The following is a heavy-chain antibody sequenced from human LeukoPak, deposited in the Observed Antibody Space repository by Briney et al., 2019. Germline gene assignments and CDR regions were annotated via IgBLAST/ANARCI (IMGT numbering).Heavy chain of an antibody. V-gene: IGHV3-74*01. D-gene: IGHD3-16*01. J-gene: IGHJ3*02. CDR2: INSDVSGT. CDR3: ARAGVGGAFDI. Sequence: GGSLRLSCAASGFTFSIYWMHWVRQVPGKGLVWVSHINSDVSGTSYADSVKGRFTISRDNAKNTLYLQMNSLRAEDTAVYYCARAGVGGAFDIWGQGTMVPVSS. CDR1: GFTFSIYW.